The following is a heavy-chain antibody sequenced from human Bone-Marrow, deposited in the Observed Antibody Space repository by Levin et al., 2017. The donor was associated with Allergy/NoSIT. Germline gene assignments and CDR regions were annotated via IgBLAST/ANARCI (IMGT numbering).Heavy chain of an antibody. V-gene: IGHV1-69*13. CDR2: IIPIFGTA. CDR3: ARVWYARGLNTYPPDKRQPPLYYYYYMDG. D-gene: IGHD2-8*01. Sequence: SVKVSCKASGGTFSSYAISWVRQAPGQGLEWMGGIIPIFGTANYAQKFQGRVTITADESTSTAYMELSSLRSEDTAVYYCARVWYARGLNTYPPDKRQPPLYYYYYMDGWGKGTTVTVSS. J-gene: IGHJ6*03. CDR1: GGTFSSYA.